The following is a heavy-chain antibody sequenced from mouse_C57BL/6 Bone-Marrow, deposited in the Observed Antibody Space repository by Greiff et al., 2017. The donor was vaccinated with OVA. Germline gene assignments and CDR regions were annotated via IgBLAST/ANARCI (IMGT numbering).Heavy chain of an antibody. CDR1: GFNIKDDY. Sequence: VQLKESGAELVRPGASVKLSCTASGFNIKDDYMHWVKQRPEQGLEWIGWIDPENGDTEYASKFQGKATITADTSSNTAYLQLSSLTSEDTAVYYCTTWRQLRLRFAYWGQGTLVTVSA. CDR2: IDPENGDT. D-gene: IGHD3-2*02. V-gene: IGHV14-4*01. J-gene: IGHJ3*01. CDR3: TTWRQLRLRFAY.